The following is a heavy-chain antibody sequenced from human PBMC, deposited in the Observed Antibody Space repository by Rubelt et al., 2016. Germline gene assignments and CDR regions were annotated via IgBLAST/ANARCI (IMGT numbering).Heavy chain of an antibody. CDR3: ARQGDYYDSSGYYSNFDY. Sequence: QVQLQESGPGLVKPSETLSLTCTVSGGSISSYYWSWIRQPPGKGLEWIGYIYYSGSTYYNPSLKSGVTISVDTSKSQFSLKLSSVTAADTAVDYCARQGDYYDSSGYYSNFDYWGQGTLVTVSS. J-gene: IGHJ4*02. CDR1: GGSISSYY. CDR2: IYYSGST. D-gene: IGHD3-22*01. V-gene: IGHV4-59*08.